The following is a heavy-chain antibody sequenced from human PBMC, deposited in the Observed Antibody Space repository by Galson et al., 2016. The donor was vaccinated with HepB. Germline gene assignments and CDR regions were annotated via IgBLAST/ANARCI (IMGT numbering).Heavy chain of an antibody. CDR2: IYPGDSDT. CDR3: AVAFGGDYGWFDH. D-gene: IGHD4-17*01. J-gene: IGHJ5*02. Sequence: QSGAEVKKPGESLKISCQAFGYSFTNYWIGWVRQMPGKGLEWVGIIYPGDSDTRHSPSFQGQVTISADKSISTAFLQWTSLKASDTAMYYCAVAFGGDYGWFDHWGQGTLVTISS. V-gene: IGHV5-51*01. CDR1: GYSFTNYW.